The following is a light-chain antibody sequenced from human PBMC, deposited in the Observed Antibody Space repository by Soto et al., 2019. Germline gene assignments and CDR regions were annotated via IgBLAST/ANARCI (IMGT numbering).Light chain of an antibody. CDR3: QQGYSTPWT. J-gene: IGKJ1*01. V-gene: IGKV1-39*01. CDR2: AIS. Sequence: DVHMTLSPSSLSASVGDRVTIACRASQSVTTYLHWYQQKAGEAPKLLIYAISNLQSGVSSRFSGSGSGTDFTLTINTLQPEDFATYYCQQGYSTPWTFGQGTKVDIK. CDR1: QSVTTY.